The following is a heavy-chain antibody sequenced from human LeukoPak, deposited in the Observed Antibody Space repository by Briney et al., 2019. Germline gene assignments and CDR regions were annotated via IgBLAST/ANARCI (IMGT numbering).Heavy chain of an antibody. CDR1: GYSISSGYY. D-gene: IGHD4-23*01. V-gene: IGHV4-38-2*02. CDR3: ARFDYGGNPGWFDP. CDR2: IYHSGST. J-gene: IGHJ5*02. Sequence: SETLSLTCTVSGYSISSGYYWGWIRQPPGKGMEWIGSIYHSGSTYYNPSLKSRVTISVDTSKNQFSLKLSAVTAADTAVYYCARFDYGGNPGWFDPWGQGTLVTASS.